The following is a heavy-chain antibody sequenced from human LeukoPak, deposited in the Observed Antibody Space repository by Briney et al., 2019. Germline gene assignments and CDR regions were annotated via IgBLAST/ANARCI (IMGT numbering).Heavy chain of an antibody. CDR2: ISYDGSNK. D-gene: IGHD3-10*01. V-gene: IGHV3-30*18. CDR3: AKVITMVRGVIPRTDAYYYYGMDV. CDR1: VFTFSSYG. Sequence: QPGRSLRLSCAASVFTFSSYGMHWVRQAPGKGLEWVAVISYDGSNKYYADSVKGRFTISRDNSKNTLYLQMNSLRAEDTAVYYCAKVITMVRGVIPRTDAYYYYGMDVWGQGTTVTVSS. J-gene: IGHJ6*02.